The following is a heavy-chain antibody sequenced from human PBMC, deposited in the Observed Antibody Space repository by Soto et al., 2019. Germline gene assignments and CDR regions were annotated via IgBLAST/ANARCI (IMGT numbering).Heavy chain of an antibody. J-gene: IGHJ3*02. D-gene: IGHD1-1*01. CDR3: AQALVFTGGDGFDI. CDR2: IYYSGNT. Sequence: QVRLQEWGPGLVKPSQTLSLKCSVSGGSITTGGRYWSWIRQLPGKGLEWIGDIYYSGNTYYNASLKSRVDISVEAAKNQFSLKLSSVTAADTAVYYCAQALVFTGGDGFDIWGQGRLVTVSS. V-gene: IGHV4-31*02. CDR1: GGSITTGGRY.